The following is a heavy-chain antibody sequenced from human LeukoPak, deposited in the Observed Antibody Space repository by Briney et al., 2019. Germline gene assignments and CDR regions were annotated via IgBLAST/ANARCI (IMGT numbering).Heavy chain of an antibody. J-gene: IGHJ4*02. D-gene: IGHD3-22*01. CDR3: ARHDSSRYYRPLDY. CDR1: GGSINSTNYY. V-gene: IGHV4-39*01. Sequence: SETLSLACTVSGGSINSTNYYWGWIRQPPGKGLEWIGSIYYSGSTYYNPSLRSRVTISVDTSKNQFSLKLISVTAADTAVYYCARHDSSRYYRPLDYWGQGTLVTVSS. CDR2: IYYSGST.